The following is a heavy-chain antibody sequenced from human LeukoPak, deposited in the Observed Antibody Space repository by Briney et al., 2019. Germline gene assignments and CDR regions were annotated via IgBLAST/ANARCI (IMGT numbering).Heavy chain of an antibody. V-gene: IGHV3-7*01. Sequence: GGSLRLSCAAHEFSFSSSTMSWVRQAAGKGLEWVDKMKEAGSAEEYVDAVKGRFTISRDNAKNSLYLQMDSLRPEDTAVYFCVVGGAGGGYFPNWGQGSLVIVSS. CDR3: VVGGAGGGYFPN. J-gene: IGHJ1*01. D-gene: IGHD3-16*01. CDR2: MKEAGSAE. CDR1: EFSFSSST.